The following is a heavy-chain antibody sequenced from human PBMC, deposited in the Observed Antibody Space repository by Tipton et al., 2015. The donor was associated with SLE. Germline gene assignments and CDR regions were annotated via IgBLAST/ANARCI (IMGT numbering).Heavy chain of an antibody. CDR1: GASVSSFC. Sequence: TLSLTCTVSGASVSSFCWTWIRQSPSRGLEWLGRTYYRSKWYSDYAVSVKSRIIINPDTSKNQFSLQLTSVTPEDTAVYYCARGFLYDGFQVWGQGTLVTVSS. V-gene: IGHV6-1*01. CDR3: ARGFLYDGFQV. CDR2: TYYRSKWYS. J-gene: IGHJ1*01. D-gene: IGHD2-2*02.